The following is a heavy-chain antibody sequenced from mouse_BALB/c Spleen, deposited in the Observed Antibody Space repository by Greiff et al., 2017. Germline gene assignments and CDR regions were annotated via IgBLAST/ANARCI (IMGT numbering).Heavy chain of an antibody. CDR2: ISDGGSYT. J-gene: IGHJ3*01. CDR3: ARRGGYGSRGAWFAY. V-gene: IGHV5-4*02. CDR1: GFTFSDYY. Sequence: VQLKESGGGLVKPGGSLKLSCAASGFTFSDYYMYWVRQTPEKRLEWVATISDGGSYTYYPDSVKGRFTISRDNAKNNLYLQMSSLKSEDTAMYYCARRGGYGSRGAWFAYWGQGTLVTVSA. D-gene: IGHD1-1*01.